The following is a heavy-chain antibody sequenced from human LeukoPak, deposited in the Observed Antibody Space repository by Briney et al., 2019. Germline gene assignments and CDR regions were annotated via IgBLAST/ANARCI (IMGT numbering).Heavy chain of an antibody. CDR3: AREYSSSWTDDAFDI. CDR1: GFTFSSYS. J-gene: IGHJ3*02. D-gene: IGHD6-13*01. V-gene: IGHV3-21*01. Sequence: GGSLRLSCAASGFTFSSYSMNWVRQAPGKGLEWVSSISSSSSYIYYADSVKGRFTISRDNAKNSLYLQMNSLRAEDTAVYYCAREYSSSWTDDAFDIWGQGTMVTVSS. CDR2: ISSSSSYI.